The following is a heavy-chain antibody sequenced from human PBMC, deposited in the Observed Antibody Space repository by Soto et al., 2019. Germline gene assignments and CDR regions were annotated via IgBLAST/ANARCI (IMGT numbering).Heavy chain of an antibody. CDR2: IWYDGSNK. Sequence: QVQLVESGGGVVQPGRSLRLSCAASGFTFSSYGMHWVRQAPGKGLEWVAVIWYDGSNKYYADSVKGRFTISRDNSKNTRNRQMNSLRAEDTAVYYCARDYKSYGGNLGGDDYWGQGTLVTVSS. D-gene: IGHD4-17*01. J-gene: IGHJ4*02. CDR3: ARDYKSYGGNLGGDDY. CDR1: GFTFSSYG. V-gene: IGHV3-33*01.